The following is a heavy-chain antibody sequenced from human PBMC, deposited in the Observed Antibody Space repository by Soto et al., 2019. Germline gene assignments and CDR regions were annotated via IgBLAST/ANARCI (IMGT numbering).Heavy chain of an antibody. V-gene: IGHV3-64*01. CDR2: ISSNGGST. CDR3: ARDASPGIAVAGDY. J-gene: IGHJ4*02. Sequence: EVPLVESGGGLVQPGGSLRLSCAASGFTFSSYAMHWVRQAPGKGLEYVSAISSNGGSTYYANSVKGRFTISRDNSKNTLYLQMGSLRAEDMAVYYCARDASPGIAVAGDYWGQGTLVTVSS. D-gene: IGHD6-19*01. CDR1: GFTFSSYA.